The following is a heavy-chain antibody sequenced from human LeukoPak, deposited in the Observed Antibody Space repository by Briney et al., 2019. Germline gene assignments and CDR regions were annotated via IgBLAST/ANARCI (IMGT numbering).Heavy chain of an antibody. J-gene: IGHJ6*02. CDR2: ISSSSTTI. CDR3: ARWRVTVTTFYYYYYGMDV. Sequence: GGSLRLSCAASGFTFVSSSMNWVRQAPGKGLEWVSYISSSSTTIYYADSVKGRFTISRDNAKNSLYLQMNSLRAEDTAVYYCARWRVTVTTFYYYYYGMDVWGQGTTVTVSS. D-gene: IGHD4-17*01. CDR1: GFTFVSSS. V-gene: IGHV3-48*01.